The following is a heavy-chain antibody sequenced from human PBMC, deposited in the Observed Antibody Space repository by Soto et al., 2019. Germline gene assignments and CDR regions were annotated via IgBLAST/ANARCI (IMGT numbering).Heavy chain of an antibody. CDR3: VREQGHSFDY. V-gene: IGHV4-59*01. Sequence: PSETLSLTCTVSGGSIRSYYWTWIRQPSGKGLEWIGYIYYSGSTAYNPSLKSRVTISLDTSKSQFSLRLSSVTAADTAVYYCVREQGHSFDYWGQGPLVTVSS. CDR2: IYYSGST. J-gene: IGHJ4*02. CDR1: GGSIRSYY.